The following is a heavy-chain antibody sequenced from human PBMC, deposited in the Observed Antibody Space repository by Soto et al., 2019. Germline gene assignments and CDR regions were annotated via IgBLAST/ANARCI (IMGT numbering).Heavy chain of an antibody. V-gene: IGHV3-30*18. Sequence: QVQLVESGGGVVQPGRSLRLSCAASGFTFSSYGMYWVRQAPGKGLAWVARISSDGSDQFYGDSVKGRFTISRDNSKNILYVQMNSLRSEDTAVYYCAKDTGADYWGQGTVVTVSA. J-gene: IGHJ4*02. CDR1: GFTFSSYG. CDR2: ISSDGSDQ. D-gene: IGHD3-10*01. CDR3: AKDTGADY.